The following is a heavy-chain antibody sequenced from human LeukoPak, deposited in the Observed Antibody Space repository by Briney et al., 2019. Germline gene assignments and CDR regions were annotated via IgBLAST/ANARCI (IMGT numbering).Heavy chain of an antibody. CDR3: AKVRRSGYYYFDY. J-gene: IGHJ4*02. Sequence: GGSLRLSCAASGFTFSSYGMHWARQAPGKGLEWVAVISYDGSNKYYADSVKGRFTISRDNSKNTLYLQMNSLRAEDTAVYYCAKVRRSGYYYFDYWGQGTLVTVSS. CDR1: GFTFSSYG. V-gene: IGHV3-30*18. D-gene: IGHD3-22*01. CDR2: ISYDGSNK.